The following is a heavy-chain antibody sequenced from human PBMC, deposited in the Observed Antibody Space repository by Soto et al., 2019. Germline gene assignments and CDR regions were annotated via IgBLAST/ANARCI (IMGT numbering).Heavy chain of an antibody. Sequence: QVQLQQWGAGLLKPSETLSLTCAVYGGSFSGYYWSWIRQPPGKGLEWIGEINHSGSTSYNPSLKSRVTISVDTSKNQFSLKLSSVTAADTAVYYCARVDPAGRQQLVRYYYYGMDVWGQGTTVTVSS. CDR3: ARVDPAGRQQLVRYYYYGMDV. V-gene: IGHV4-34*01. CDR1: GGSFSGYY. J-gene: IGHJ6*02. D-gene: IGHD6-13*01. CDR2: INHSGST.